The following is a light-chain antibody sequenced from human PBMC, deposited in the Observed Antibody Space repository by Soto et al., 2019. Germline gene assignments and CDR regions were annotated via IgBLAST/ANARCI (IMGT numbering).Light chain of an antibody. CDR3: RSYTSATTYV. J-gene: IGLJ1*01. CDR2: DVN. CDR1: SSHVGAYNY. Sequence: QSVLTQPASVSGSPGQSITISCTGTSSHVGAYNYDSWYQQHPGKVPKLIIYDVNNRPSGVSNRFSASKSGNTASLTISGLQTEDEADYYCRSYTSATTYVFGTGTKVTVL. V-gene: IGLV2-14*01.